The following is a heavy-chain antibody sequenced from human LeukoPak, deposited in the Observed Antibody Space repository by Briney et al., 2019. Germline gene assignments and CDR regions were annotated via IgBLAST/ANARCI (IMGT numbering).Heavy chain of an antibody. J-gene: IGHJ5*02. D-gene: IGHD3-10*01. CDR3: ARVRVVWGVNNWFDP. CDR1: GYTFTSYD. V-gene: IGHV1-8*01. CDR2: MNHNSGNT. Sequence: ASVKVSCKASGYTFTSYDINWVRQATGQGPEWMGWMNHNSGNTGYAQKFQGRVTMTRNTSTNTAYMELGSLRSEDTAGYYCARVRVVWGVNNWFDPWGQGTLVTVSS.